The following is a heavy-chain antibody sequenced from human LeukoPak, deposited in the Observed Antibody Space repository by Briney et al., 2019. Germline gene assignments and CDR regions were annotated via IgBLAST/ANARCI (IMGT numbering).Heavy chain of an antibody. CDR2: INPSGGST. V-gene: IGHV1-46*01. J-gene: IGHJ3*02. CDR3: ARDPLGITGTTGAFDI. D-gene: IGHD1-20*01. CDR1: GYTFTSHY. Sequence: ASVKVSCKASGYTFTSHYMHWVRQAPGQGLEWMGIINPSGGSTSYAQKFQGRVTMTRDTSTGTVYMELSSLRSEDTAVYYCARDPLGITGTTGAFDIWGQGTMVTVSS.